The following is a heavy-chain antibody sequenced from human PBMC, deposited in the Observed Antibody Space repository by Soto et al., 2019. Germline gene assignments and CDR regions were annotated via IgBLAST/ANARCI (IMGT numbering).Heavy chain of an antibody. CDR1: GGSISSYY. V-gene: IGHV4-59*01. J-gene: IGHJ4*02. CDR3: ASIDARAYY. Sequence: ASETLSLTCTVSGGSISSYYWSWIRQPPGKGLEWIGYIYYSGSTNYNPSLKSRVTISVDTSKNQFSLKLSSVTAADTAVYYCASIDARAYYWGQGTLVTVSS. CDR2: IYYSGST.